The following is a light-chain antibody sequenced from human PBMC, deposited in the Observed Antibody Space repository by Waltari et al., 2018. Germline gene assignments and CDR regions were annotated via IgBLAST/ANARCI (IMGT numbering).Light chain of an antibody. V-gene: IGLV9-49*01. CDR2: VGTGRSVG. J-gene: IGLJ2*01. CDR3: AADHGSAGDFIVV. CDR1: SAYGNYE. Sequence: QPVLTQSPSASASLGDAVTLTCPLRSAYGNYEVHWYHQKPGKEPRFQKRVGTGRSVGSKGYGISDRFSVSGSGLNRFLTINHIQEEDESDFHCAADHGSAGDFIVVFGGGTKLTVL.